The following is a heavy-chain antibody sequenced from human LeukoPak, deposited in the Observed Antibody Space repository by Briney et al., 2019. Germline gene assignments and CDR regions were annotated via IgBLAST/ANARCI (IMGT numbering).Heavy chain of an antibody. CDR3: ATETNGRHYDY. D-gene: IGHD1-14*01. V-gene: IGHV3-21*06. J-gene: IGHJ4*02. Sequence: PGGSLRLSCTTSGLTFSTSGFNWVRQAPGKGLEWVASIGPTGFDRYHTDSIKGRFTISRDNANNFLYLQMDSLRAEDTAVYYCATETNGRHYDYWGQGTLLTVSS. CDR1: GLTFSTSG. CDR2: IGPTGFDR.